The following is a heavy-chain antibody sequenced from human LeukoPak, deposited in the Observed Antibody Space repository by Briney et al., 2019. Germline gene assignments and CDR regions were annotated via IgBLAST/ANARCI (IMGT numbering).Heavy chain of an antibody. J-gene: IGHJ3*02. CDR3: ARDMSITTVRGVIILDAFDI. D-gene: IGHD3-10*01. Sequence: GGSLRLSCAASGFTFGNYWMTWVRQAPGKGPECVANIKQDGSEKYFLDSVKGRYTISRDNAKNSLYLQMNSLRAEDTAVYYCARDMSITTVRGVIILDAFDIWGQGTMVTVSS. CDR1: GFTFGNYW. CDR2: IKQDGSEK. V-gene: IGHV3-7*03.